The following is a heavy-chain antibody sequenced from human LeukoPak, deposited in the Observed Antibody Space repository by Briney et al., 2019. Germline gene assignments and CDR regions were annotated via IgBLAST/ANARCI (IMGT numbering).Heavy chain of an antibody. CDR2: MIPILGIA. CDR3: ARGVSGSECQD. CDR1: GGXFSSYA. V-gene: IGHV1-69*04. Sequence: SVKVSCKVSGGXFSSYAISWVRQAPGQGLEWMGRMIPILGIANYAQKSQGRVTITADKSTSTAYMELSSLRSEDTAVYYCARGVSGSECQDWGQGTLVTVSS. J-gene: IGHJ4*02. D-gene: IGHD3-10*01.